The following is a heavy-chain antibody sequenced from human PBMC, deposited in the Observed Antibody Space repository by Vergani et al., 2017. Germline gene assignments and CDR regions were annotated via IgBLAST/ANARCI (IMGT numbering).Heavy chain of an antibody. D-gene: IGHD2-15*01. Sequence: QVQLQQWGAGLLKPSETLSLTCAVYGGSFSGYYWSWIRQPPGKGLEWIGEINHSGSTNYNPSLKSRVTISVDTSKKQFSLKLSSVTAADTAVYYCARGSRIPKKKEWWFDAWGQGTLVTVSS. CDR3: ARGSRIPKKKEWWFDA. CDR2: INHSGST. V-gene: IGHV4-34*01. CDR1: GGSFSGYY. J-gene: IGHJ5*02.